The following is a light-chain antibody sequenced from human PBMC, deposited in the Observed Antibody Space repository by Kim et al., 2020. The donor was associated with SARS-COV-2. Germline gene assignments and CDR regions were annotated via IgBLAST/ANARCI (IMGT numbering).Light chain of an antibody. CDR1: SSKVGGYNY. CDR2: DVS. Sequence: TTISCTGTSSKVGGYNYVSWYQQHPDKGPKLMIYDVSSRPSGVSNRVSGSKSGNTASLTISGLQAEDVAEYYCSSYTSISTLHVVFGGGTQLTVL. CDR3: SSYTSISTLHVV. J-gene: IGLJ2*01. V-gene: IGLV2-14*03.